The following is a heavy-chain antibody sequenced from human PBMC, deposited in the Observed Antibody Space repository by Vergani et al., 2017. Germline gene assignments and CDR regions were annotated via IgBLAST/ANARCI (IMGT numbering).Heavy chain of an antibody. J-gene: IGHJ3*02. V-gene: IGHV1-2*02. CDR3: ARVQWLGIPQGAFDI. Sequence: QVQLVQSGAEVKKPGASVKVSCKASGYTFTGYYMHWVRQAPGQGLEWMGWINPNSGGTNYAQKFQGRVTMTRDTSISTAYMELSRLRSEDTAVYYCARVQWLGIPQGAFDIWGQGTMVTVSS. CDR1: GYTFTGYY. D-gene: IGHD6-19*01. CDR2: INPNSGGT.